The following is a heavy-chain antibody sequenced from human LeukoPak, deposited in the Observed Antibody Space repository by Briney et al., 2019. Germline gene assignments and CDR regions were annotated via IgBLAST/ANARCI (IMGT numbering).Heavy chain of an antibody. Sequence: GGSLRLSCAASGFTVSSNYMSWVRQAPGKGLEWVSVIYSGGSTYYADSVKGRFTISRDNSKNTLYLQMNSLRAEDTAVYYCARARYSSSWSFDPWGQGTLVTVSS. CDR1: GFTVSSNY. CDR3: ARARYSSSWSFDP. CDR2: IYSGGST. D-gene: IGHD6-13*01. V-gene: IGHV3-53*01. J-gene: IGHJ5*02.